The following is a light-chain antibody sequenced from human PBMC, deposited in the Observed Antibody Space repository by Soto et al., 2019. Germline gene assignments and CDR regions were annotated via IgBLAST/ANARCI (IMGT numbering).Light chain of an antibody. CDR2: GAS. CDR3: LQYGSSPRVT. CDR1: QSVSSSY. J-gene: IGKJ3*01. V-gene: IGKV3-20*01. Sequence: EIVLTQSTGTLSLSPGDRATLSCRASQSVSSSYLAWYQQKPGQAPRLLIYGASSRATAIPDRFSSSGSGTDVTLTISRLGPEDFAEYYCLQYGSSPRVTFGPGTKVDIK.